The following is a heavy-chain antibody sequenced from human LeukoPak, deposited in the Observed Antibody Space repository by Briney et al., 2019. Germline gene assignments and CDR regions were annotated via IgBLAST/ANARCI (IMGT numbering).Heavy chain of an antibody. CDR3: AKEGGPARPGLDS. CDR2: IFHTGST. D-gene: IGHD6-6*01. CDR1: GASISSHY. V-gene: IGHV4-59*11. J-gene: IGHJ4*02. Sequence: SETLYLTCTVSGASISSHYWTWMRQEPGTGLEWIGNIFHTGSTSYNPALESRVTISLDTSNNQFSLKLTSVTAADTAVYYCAKEGGPARPGLDSWGQGTLVTVSS.